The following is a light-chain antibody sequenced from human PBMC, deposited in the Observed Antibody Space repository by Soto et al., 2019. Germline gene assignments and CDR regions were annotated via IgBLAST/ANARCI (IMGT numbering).Light chain of an antibody. V-gene: IGKV3-15*01. J-gene: IGKJ5*01. CDR1: QSVNGA. CDR2: GAT. Sequence: ERALTQSPATLAVSPGERATASCLASQSVNGASAWYQQRPGQAPRLLIFGATTRAADVPARFSGSGSGTDFTLTISSLQPDDFAVYYCQQYNNWPPSITFGQGTRLEI. CDR3: QQYNNWPPSIT.